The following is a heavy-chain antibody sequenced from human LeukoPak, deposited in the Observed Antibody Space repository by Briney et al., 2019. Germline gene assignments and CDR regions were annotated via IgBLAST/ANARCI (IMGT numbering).Heavy chain of an antibody. J-gene: IGHJ4*02. D-gene: IGHD5-24*01. Sequence: GGSLEISWQGSGYRFTSYWIGWVRQMPGKGLEWMGIIYPGDSDTRYSPSFQGQVTISADKSISTAYLQWSSLKASDTAMYYCARRLEMSDEWAFDYWGQGTLVTVSS. CDR1: GYRFTSYW. V-gene: IGHV5-51*01. CDR3: ARRLEMSDEWAFDY. CDR2: IYPGDSDT.